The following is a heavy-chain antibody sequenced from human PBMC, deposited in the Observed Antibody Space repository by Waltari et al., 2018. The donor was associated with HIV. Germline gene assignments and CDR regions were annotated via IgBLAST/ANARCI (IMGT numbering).Heavy chain of an antibody. D-gene: IGHD3-22*01. V-gene: IGHV4-61*02. CDR2: IYTSGST. Sequence: QVQLQESGPGLVKPSQTLSLTCTVSGGSISSGSYYWSWIRKTAGKGLEWIGRIYTSGSTNYNPSLKSRVTISVDTSKNQFSLKLSSVTAADTAVYYCARGPYYYDSSGYGGLDPWGQGTLVTVSS. J-gene: IGHJ5*02. CDR1: GGSISSGSYY. CDR3: ARGPYYYDSSGYGGLDP.